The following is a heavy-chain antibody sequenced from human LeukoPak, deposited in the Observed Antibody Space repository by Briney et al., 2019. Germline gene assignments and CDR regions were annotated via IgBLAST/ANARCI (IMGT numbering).Heavy chain of an antibody. Sequence: GGSLRLSCAASGFTFSIYSMNWVRQAPGKGREGVSYISCSSSILHYEDSVNGRFTISRQNAKNSVSLQMNSLRAQDTAVYSCARGGGLYDILTGHHKIQPEYMAVWAKGTTVTVSS. J-gene: IGHJ6*03. V-gene: IGHV3-48*04. D-gene: IGHD3-9*01. CDR3: ARGGGLYDILTGHHKIQPEYMAV. CDR1: GFTFSIYS. CDR2: ISCSSSIL.